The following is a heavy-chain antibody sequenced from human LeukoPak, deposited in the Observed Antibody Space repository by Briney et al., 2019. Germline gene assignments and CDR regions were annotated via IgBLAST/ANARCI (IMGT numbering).Heavy chain of an antibody. J-gene: IGHJ4*02. CDR1: GGTFSSYA. CDR2: IIPILGIA. Sequence: GSSVKVSCKASGGTFSSYAISWVRQAPGQGPEWMGRIIPILGIANYAQKFQGRVTITADKSTSTAYMELSSLRSEDTAVYYCASGYDSSGYYFDYWGQGTLVTVSS. V-gene: IGHV1-69*04. CDR3: ASGYDSSGYYFDY. D-gene: IGHD3-22*01.